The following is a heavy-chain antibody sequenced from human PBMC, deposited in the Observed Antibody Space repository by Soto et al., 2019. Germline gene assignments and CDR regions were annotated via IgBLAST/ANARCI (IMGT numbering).Heavy chain of an antibody. CDR2: IYYSGNIDYSGNT. Sequence: QVQLQESGPGLVKPSETLSLTCTVSGGSISNYYWNWIRQPPGKGLEWVGYIYYSGNIDYSGNTKYNPSLKSRVTIPVDPSKNPLSLKLPSVTAADTAVYFCARDGRLMHRGFSYYNGMDVWGRGTTVTVSS. CDR3: ARDGRLMHRGFSYYNGMDV. D-gene: IGHD3-10*01. CDR1: GGSISNYY. J-gene: IGHJ6*02. V-gene: IGHV4-59*01.